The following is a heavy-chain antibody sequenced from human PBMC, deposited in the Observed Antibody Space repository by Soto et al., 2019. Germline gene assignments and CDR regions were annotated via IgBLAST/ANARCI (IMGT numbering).Heavy chain of an antibody. D-gene: IGHD1-7*01. CDR3: GRGRLELRGGDYYYYGMDV. Sequence: SETLSLTCTVSGGSISSYYWSWIRQPAGKGLEWIGRIYTSGSTNYNPSLKSRVTMSVDTSKNQFSLKLSSVTAADTAVYYCGRGRLELRGGDYYYYGMDVWGQGTTVTVSS. V-gene: IGHV4-4*07. CDR2: IYTSGST. J-gene: IGHJ6*02. CDR1: GGSISSYY.